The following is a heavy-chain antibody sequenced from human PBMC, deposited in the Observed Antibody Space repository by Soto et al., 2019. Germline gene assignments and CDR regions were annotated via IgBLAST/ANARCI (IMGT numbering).Heavy chain of an antibody. V-gene: IGHV3-23*01. CDR3: ARHEEEGPLDY. CDR2: ISGSGAST. Sequence: PGGSLRLSCVASGFTFNKYALAWFRQAPGKGLEWVSAISGSGASTYDADSVKGHVTISVDESTSTAHLQWSSLKASDIATYYCARHEEEGPLDYWGQGTPVTVSS. J-gene: IGHJ4*02. CDR1: GFTFNKYA.